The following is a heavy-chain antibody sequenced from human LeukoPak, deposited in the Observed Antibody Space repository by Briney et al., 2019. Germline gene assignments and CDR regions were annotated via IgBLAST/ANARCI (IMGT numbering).Heavy chain of an antibody. D-gene: IGHD2-2*01. Sequence: GGSLRLSCAASGFTFSSYGMHWVRQAPGKGLEWVAVISYDGSNKDYADSVKGRFTISRDNSKSTLHLQMNSLRAEDTAVYYCARGDVVPAAPLGCWGQGTLVTVSS. CDR2: ISYDGSNK. V-gene: IGHV3-30*03. CDR1: GFTFSSYG. CDR3: ARGDVVPAAPLGC. J-gene: IGHJ4*02.